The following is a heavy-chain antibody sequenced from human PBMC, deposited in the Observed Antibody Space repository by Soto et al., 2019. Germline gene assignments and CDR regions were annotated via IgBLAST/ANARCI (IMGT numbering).Heavy chain of an antibody. J-gene: IGHJ4*02. D-gene: IGHD1-26*01. Sequence: SETLSLTCTVSGGSISSSSYYWGWIRQPPGKGLEWIGSIYYSGSSYYNPSLKSQITISVDTSKNQFSLKLSSVTAADTAVYYCARLYSGSYYYFDYWGQGTLVTVSS. V-gene: IGHV4-39*01. CDR1: GGSISSSSYY. CDR3: ARLYSGSYYYFDY. CDR2: IYYSGSS.